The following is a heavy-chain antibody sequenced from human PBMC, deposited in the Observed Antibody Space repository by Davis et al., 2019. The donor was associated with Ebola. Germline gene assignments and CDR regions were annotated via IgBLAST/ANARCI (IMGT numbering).Heavy chain of an antibody. CDR1: GFTFSSYA. CDR3: AKDRGHSSGYFGVLLD. D-gene: IGHD3-22*01. CDR2: ISGSGGST. V-gene: IGHV3-23*01. J-gene: IGHJ4*02. Sequence: GESLKISCAASGFTFSSYAMSWVRQAPGKGLEWVSAISGSGGSTYYADSVKGRFTISRDNSKSTLYLQMNSLRAEDTAVYYCAKDRGHSSGYFGVLLDWGQGTLVTVSS.